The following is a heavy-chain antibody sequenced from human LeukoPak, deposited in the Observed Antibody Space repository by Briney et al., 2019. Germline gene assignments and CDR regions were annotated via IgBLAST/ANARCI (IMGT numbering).Heavy chain of an antibody. CDR2: ISGGGGNT. D-gene: IGHD1-26*01. V-gene: IGHV3-23*01. CDR1: GFTLTNHA. CDR3: GKNRYSGSLSPFDI. J-gene: IGHJ3*02. Sequence: GGSLRLSCAVSGFTLTNHAVSWVRQAPGKGLEWVSAISGGGGNTYYADSVKGRFTISRDNSKNTLYLQMNSLRAEDTAVYYCGKNRYSGSLSPFDIWGQGTMVTVSS.